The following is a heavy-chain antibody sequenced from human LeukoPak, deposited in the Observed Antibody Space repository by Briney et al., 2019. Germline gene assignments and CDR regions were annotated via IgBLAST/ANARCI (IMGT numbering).Heavy chain of an antibody. Sequence: NPGGSLRLSCAASGFTFNTYSMIWVRQAPGKGLECVSSISSGATYIYYADSVKGRFTISRDNAKNSLYLQMNSLRVEDTAVYYCARVPLWFGELSSFPSWGQGTLVIVSS. D-gene: IGHD3-10*01. V-gene: IGHV3-21*01. J-gene: IGHJ5*02. CDR1: GFTFNTYS. CDR2: ISSGATYI. CDR3: ARVPLWFGELSSFPS.